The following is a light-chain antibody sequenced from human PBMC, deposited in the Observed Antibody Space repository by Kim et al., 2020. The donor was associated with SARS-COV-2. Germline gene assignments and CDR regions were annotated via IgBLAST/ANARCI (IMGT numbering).Light chain of an antibody. CDR3: QQYSKWPYT. CDR1: QNMNSN. Sequence: SLSQGEKATLSCRASQNMNSNLAWYQQKPGQPPRLLSHGASSRATGVPARFSLSEAGSDFTLTISSLQSEDFAVYYCQQYSKWPYTFGQGTKLEI. J-gene: IGKJ2*01. V-gene: IGKV3-15*01. CDR2: GAS.